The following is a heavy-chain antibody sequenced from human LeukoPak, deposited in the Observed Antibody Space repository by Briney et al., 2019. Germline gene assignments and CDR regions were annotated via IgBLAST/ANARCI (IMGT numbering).Heavy chain of an antibody. CDR2: IIDSGTSI. CDR1: GFTFSSYA. J-gene: IGHJ4*02. D-gene: IGHD1-26*01. Sequence: GGSLRLSCAASGFTFSSYAMSWVRQAPGKGLEWVSTIIDSGTSIYYADSAEGRFTISRDNSKNTLYLQMNSLRAGDTAVYYCAKDPIFSGSYGVFDYWGLGTLVTVSS. V-gene: IGHV3-23*01. CDR3: AKDPIFSGSYGVFDY.